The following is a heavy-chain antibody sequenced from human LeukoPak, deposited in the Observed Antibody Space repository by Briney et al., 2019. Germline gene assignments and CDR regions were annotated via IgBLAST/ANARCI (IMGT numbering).Heavy chain of an antibody. J-gene: IGHJ3*02. CDR1: GYTFTSYD. CDR3: ASPASPRTYAFDI. V-gene: IGHV1-8*01. Sequence: ASVKVSCKASGYTFTSYDINWVRQATGQGLEWMGWMNPNSGNTGYAQKFQGRVTMTRNTSISTAYMELSSLRSEDTAMYYCASPASPRTYAFDIWGQGTMVTISS. D-gene: IGHD1-14*01. CDR2: MNPNSGNT.